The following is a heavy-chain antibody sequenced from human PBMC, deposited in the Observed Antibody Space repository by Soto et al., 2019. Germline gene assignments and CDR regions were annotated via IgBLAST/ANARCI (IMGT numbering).Heavy chain of an antibody. J-gene: IGHJ1*01. CDR2: ISAYNGNT. D-gene: IGHD6-13*01. Sequence: ASVKVSCKASGYTFTSYGISWVRQAPGQGLEWMGWISAYNGNTNYAQKLQGRVTMTTDTSTSTAYMELRSLRSDDTAVYYCARHLYSSSWYGYFQHWGQGTLVTVSS. V-gene: IGHV1-18*01. CDR3: ARHLYSSSWYGYFQH. CDR1: GYTFTSYG.